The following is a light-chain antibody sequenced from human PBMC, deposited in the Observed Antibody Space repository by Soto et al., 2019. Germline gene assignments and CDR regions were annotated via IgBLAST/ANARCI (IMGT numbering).Light chain of an antibody. Sequence: EVVLTQSPVTLSLSPGERATLSCRASQSVSSYLAWYQQKPGQAPRLLIYDASNRSTGVPARFSGSGSGTDFTLTISSLEPEDFAVYYCQQRSNWPPINFGQGTRLDIK. CDR3: QQRSNWPPIN. V-gene: IGKV3-11*01. CDR1: QSVSSY. CDR2: DAS. J-gene: IGKJ5*01.